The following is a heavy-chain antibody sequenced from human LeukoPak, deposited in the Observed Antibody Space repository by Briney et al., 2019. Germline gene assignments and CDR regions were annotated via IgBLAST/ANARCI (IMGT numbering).Heavy chain of an antibody. V-gene: IGHV4-4*07. CDR1: GGSISSFY. CDR3: AGTTDYFDY. CDR2: IYTSGST. D-gene: IGHD4-11*01. Sequence: SETLSLTCSVSGGSISSFYLSWIRQAAGKGLEWIGLIYTSGSTNYNPSLRSRVTMSADTSKNQFPLKLSSVTAADTAVYYCAGTTDYFDYWGQGTLVTVSS. J-gene: IGHJ4*02.